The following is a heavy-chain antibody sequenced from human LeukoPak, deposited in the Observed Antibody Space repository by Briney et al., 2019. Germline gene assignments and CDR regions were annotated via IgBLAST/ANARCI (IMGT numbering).Heavy chain of an antibody. CDR2: INTNTGNP. CDR3: ARGAAAGPYWYLDL. Sequence: ASVKVSCKASGYTFTSYAMNWVRQAPGQGLEWMGWINTNTGNPTYAQGFTGRFVFSLDTSVSTAYLQISSLKAEDTAVYYCARGAAAGPYWYLDLWGRGTLVTVSS. J-gene: IGHJ2*01. D-gene: IGHD6-13*01. V-gene: IGHV7-4-1*02. CDR1: GYTFTSYA.